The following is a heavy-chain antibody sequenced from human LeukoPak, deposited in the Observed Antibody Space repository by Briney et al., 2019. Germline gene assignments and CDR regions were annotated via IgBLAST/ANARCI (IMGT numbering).Heavy chain of an antibody. D-gene: IGHD2-21*01. J-gene: IGHJ4*02. CDR3: ARDSPNDGILWWSIDY. CDR2: ISGSGGST. Sequence: GGSLRLSCAASGFTFSSYAMSWVRQAPGKGLEWVSAISGSGGSTYYADSLKGRFTISRDNAKNSLFLQMNSLRAEDTAVYYCARDSPNDGILWWSIDYWGQGTLVTVSS. V-gene: IGHV3-23*01. CDR1: GFTFSSYA.